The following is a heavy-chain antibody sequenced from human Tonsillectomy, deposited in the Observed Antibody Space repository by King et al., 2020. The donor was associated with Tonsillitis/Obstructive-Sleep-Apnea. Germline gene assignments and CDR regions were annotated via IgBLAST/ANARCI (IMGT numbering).Heavy chain of an antibody. CDR2: INTENYI. J-gene: IGHJ4*02. Sequence: VQLVESGGGLVKPGGSLRLSCAASGFAFSSYSMSWVRQAPGKELEWVSTINTENYIYYAGSVKGRLTISRDNAKNSLYLQMDSLGAEDTAVYYCASDSSGWSRDYWGQGTLVTVSS. V-gene: IGHV3-21*01. CDR3: ASDSSGWSRDY. D-gene: IGHD6-19*01. CDR1: GFAFSSYS.